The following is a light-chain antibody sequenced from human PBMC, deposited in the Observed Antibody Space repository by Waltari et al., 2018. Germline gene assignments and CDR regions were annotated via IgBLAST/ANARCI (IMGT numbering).Light chain of an antibody. J-gene: IGLJ3*02. CDR2: DVS. CDR1: TSDLGGYNY. V-gene: IGLV2-14*03. CDR3: RSFTSSSTWV. Sequence: QSALTQPASVSGSPGQSITISCTGTTSDLGGYNYVSWYQQHPGKAPKLIIFDVSSRPSGVSTRFSGAKSANTASLIISGLQAEDEADYYCRSFTSSSTWVFGGGTKLTVL.